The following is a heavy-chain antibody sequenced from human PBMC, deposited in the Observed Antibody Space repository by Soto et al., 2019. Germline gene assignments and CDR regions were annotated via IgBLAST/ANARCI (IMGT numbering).Heavy chain of an antibody. CDR3: ARDRDTTMDYYYYGMDV. D-gene: IGHD5-18*01. Sequence: QVQLVESGGGVVQPGGSLRLSCAASGFTFSTYAMLWVRQAPGKGLEWVAVISYEGGNEYYADSVKGRFTISTDNSKNTLYLQMNSLRPEDTAVYYCARDRDTTMDYYYYGMDVWGQGTTVTVSS. CDR1: GFTFSTYA. CDR2: ISYEGGNE. J-gene: IGHJ6*02. V-gene: IGHV3-30-3*01.